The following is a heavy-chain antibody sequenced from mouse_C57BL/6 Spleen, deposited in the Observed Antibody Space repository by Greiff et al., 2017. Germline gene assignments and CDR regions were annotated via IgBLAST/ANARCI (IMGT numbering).Heavy chain of an antibody. CDR1: GFTFSSYT. V-gene: IGHV5-9*01. J-gene: IGHJ4*01. D-gene: IGHD2-3*01. CDR2: ISGGGGNT. CDR3: ARLLLLGDYAMDY. Sequence: DVQLVESGGGLVKPGGSLKLSCAASGFTFSSYTMSWVRQTPETRLEWVATISGGGGNTYYPDSVKGRFTISRDNAKNTLYLQMSSLRSEDTALYYCARLLLLGDYAMDYWGQGTSVTVSS.